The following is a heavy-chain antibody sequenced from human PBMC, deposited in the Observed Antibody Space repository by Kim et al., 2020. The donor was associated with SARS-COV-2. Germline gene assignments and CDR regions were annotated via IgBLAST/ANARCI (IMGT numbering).Heavy chain of an antibody. J-gene: IGHJ4*02. V-gene: IGHV1-46*01. D-gene: IGHD3-10*01. CDR3: ARTPPFDYYGSWYYFDY. Sequence: ASVKVSCKASGYTFTSYYMHWVRQAPGQGLEWMGIINPSGGSTSYAQKFQGRVTMTRDTSTSTVYMELSSLRSEDTAVYYCARTPPFDYYGSWYYFDYWGQGTLVTVSS. CDR2: INPSGGST. CDR1: GYTFTSYY.